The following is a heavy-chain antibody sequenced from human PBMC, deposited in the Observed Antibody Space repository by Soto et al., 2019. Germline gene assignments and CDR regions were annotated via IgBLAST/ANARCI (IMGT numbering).Heavy chain of an antibody. Sequence: QVQLQESGPGLVKPSETLSLTCTVSGGSVSSGSYYWSWIRQPPGKGLEWIGYIYYSGSTYYNPSLKSRVTISVDTSKNQFSLKLSSVTAADTAVYYCARGTQPWSWFDPWGQGTLVTVSS. J-gene: IGHJ5*02. D-gene: IGHD2-2*01. CDR2: IYYSGST. CDR1: GGSVSSGSYY. CDR3: ARGTQPWSWFDP. V-gene: IGHV4-31*03.